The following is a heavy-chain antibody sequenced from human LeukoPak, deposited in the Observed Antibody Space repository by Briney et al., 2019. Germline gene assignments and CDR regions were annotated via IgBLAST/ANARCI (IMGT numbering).Heavy chain of an antibody. D-gene: IGHD2-15*01. CDR3: ARDRVVGLAPFDP. V-gene: IGHV1-69*13. J-gene: IGHJ5*02. CDR2: IIPIFGTA. CDR1: GGTFSSYA. Sequence: SVKVSCKASGGTFSSYAISWVRQAPGQGLEWMGGIIPIFGTANYAQKFQGRVTITADESTSTAYMDLSSLRSEDTAVYYCARDRVVGLAPFDPWGQGTLVTVSS.